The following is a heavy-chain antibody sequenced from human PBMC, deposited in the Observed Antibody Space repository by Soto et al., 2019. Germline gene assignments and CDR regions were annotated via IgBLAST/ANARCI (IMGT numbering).Heavy chain of an antibody. J-gene: IGHJ2*01. D-gene: IGHD6-19*01. V-gene: IGHV3-30-3*01. Sequence: QVQLVESGGGVVQPGRSLRLSCAASGFTFSSYAMHWVRQAPGKGLEWVAVISYDGSNKYYADSVKGRFTISRDNSKNPLYLQMNSLRAEDTAVYYCARQYSSGWYGGDFDLWGRGTLVTVSS. CDR3: ARQYSSGWYGGDFDL. CDR2: ISYDGSNK. CDR1: GFTFSSYA.